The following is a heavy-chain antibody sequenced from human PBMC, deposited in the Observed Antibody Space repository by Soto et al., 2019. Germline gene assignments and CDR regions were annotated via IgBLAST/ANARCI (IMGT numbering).Heavy chain of an antibody. CDR1: GYTFTSYG. J-gene: IGHJ6*02. D-gene: IGHD5-18*01. CDR3: ARVKYSPPYYYYSGMDV. Sequence: QVPLVQSGAEVKKPGASVKVSCKASGYTFTSYGISWVRQAPGQGLEWMGWISAYNGNTNYAQKLQGRVTMTTDTSTSTGYMELRSLRSDDTAVYYCARVKYSPPYYYYSGMDVWGQGTTVTVSS. CDR2: ISAYNGNT. V-gene: IGHV1-18*01.